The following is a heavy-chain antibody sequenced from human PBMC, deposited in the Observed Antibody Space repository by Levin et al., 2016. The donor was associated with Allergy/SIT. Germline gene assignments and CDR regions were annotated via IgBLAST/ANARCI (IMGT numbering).Heavy chain of an antibody. J-gene: IGHJ4*02. CDR3: LGDFDF. V-gene: IGHV3-21*01. CDR2: ISGGSSYI. Sequence: GGSLRLSCEASGFTFSTYIMNWVRQAPGKGLEWVSSISGGSSYIYYADSVKGRFTISRDNAKNSLYLQMNSLRDEDTAVYYCLGDFDFWGQGTLVTVSS. D-gene: IGHD3-16*01. CDR1: GFTFSTYI.